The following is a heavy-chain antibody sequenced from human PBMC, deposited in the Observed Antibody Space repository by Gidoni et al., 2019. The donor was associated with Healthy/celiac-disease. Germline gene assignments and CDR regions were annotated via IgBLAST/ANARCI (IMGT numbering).Heavy chain of an antibody. J-gene: IGHJ4*02. CDR2: IKQDGSEK. Sequence: EVQLVESGGGLVQPGGSLRLSCAASGFTFSSYWMSWVRQAPGKGLEWVANIKQDGSEKYYVDSVKGRFTISRDNAKNSLYLQMNSLRAEDTAVYYWARESVAGTSDYWGQGTLVTVSS. CDR3: ARESVAGTSDY. CDR1: GFTFSSYW. D-gene: IGHD6-19*01. V-gene: IGHV3-7*01.